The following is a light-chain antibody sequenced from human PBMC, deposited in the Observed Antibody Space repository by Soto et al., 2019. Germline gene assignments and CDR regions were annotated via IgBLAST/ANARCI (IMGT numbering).Light chain of an antibody. CDR2: GAS. J-gene: IGKJ4*01. V-gene: IGKV3-15*01. CDR1: QSINTK. Sequence: EIVMTHSPATLSVSPGERATPSCRASQSINTKLAWSQQKHGQPPRLLIYGASTRATGIPTRFSSSGFGKELTLTISSLQSEDFAVYYCQQYNNWRLTLGGGPKGDIK. CDR3: QQYNNWRLT.